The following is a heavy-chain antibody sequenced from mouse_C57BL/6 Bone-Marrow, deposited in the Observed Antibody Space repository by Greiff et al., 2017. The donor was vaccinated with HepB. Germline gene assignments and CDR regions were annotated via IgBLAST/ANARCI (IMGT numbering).Heavy chain of an antibody. D-gene: IGHD2-3*01. CDR1: GFTFSDFY. Sequence: EVKVVDSGGGLVQSGRSLRLSCATSGFTFSDFYMEWVRQAPGKGLEWIAASRNKANDYTTEYSASVKGRFIVSRDTSQSILYLQMNALRAEDTAIYYCARPIYDGYFYFDYWGQGTTLTVSS. V-gene: IGHV7-1*01. CDR2: SRNKANDYTT. J-gene: IGHJ2*01. CDR3: ARPIYDGYFYFDY.